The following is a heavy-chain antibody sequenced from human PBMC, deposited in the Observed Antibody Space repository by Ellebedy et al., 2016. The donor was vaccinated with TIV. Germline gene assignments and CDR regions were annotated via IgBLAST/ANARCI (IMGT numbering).Heavy chain of an antibody. J-gene: IGHJ4*02. CDR1: GIIFSSYW. CDR3: AKGSSENYGYFDY. CDR2: IEQDGSEK. Sequence: GESLKISCEASGIIFSSYWMSWVRQAPGKGLEWVANIEQDGSEKNYVDSVKGRFTISRDNAKNSVYLQMNSLRAEDTAVYYCAKGSSENYGYFDYWGQGTLVTVSS. V-gene: IGHV3-7*01. D-gene: IGHD1-7*01.